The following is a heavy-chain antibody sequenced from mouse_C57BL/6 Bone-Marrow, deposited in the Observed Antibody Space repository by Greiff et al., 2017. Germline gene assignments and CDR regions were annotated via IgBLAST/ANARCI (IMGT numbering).Heavy chain of an antibody. J-gene: IGHJ2*01. Sequence: EVQLQQSGTVLARPGASVKMSCKTSGYTFTSYWMHWVKQRPGQGLEWIGAIYPGNSDTSYNQKFKGKAKLTAVTSASTAYMELSSLTNEDSAVYYYTRSHYYGSSYLYFDYWGQGTTLTVSS. CDR1: GYTFTSYW. CDR2: IYPGNSDT. D-gene: IGHD1-1*01. CDR3: TRSHYYGSSYLYFDY. V-gene: IGHV1-5*01.